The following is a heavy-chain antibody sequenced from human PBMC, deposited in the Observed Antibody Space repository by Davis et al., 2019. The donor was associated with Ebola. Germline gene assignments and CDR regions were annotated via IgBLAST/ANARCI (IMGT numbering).Heavy chain of an antibody. CDR3: AKSRSSESSYGMDV. Sequence: GESLKISCAASGFTFNIYAMNWVRQAPGKGLEWVSAISISGGNTYYGDSVEGRFTISRDNSKNTLYLQMSSLRAEDTAVYFCAKSRSSESSYGMDVWGQGTTVTVSS. D-gene: IGHD3-10*01. V-gene: IGHV3-23*01. J-gene: IGHJ6*01. CDR1: GFTFNIYA. CDR2: ISISGGNT.